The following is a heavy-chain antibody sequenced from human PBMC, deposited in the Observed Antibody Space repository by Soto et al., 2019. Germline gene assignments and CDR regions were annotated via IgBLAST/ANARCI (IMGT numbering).Heavy chain of an antibody. Sequence: PSETLSLTCTVSGYSISSGYCWAWIRQSPGRGLEWIGSIDYSGTSDYTPSLKSRVTLSVDTSKNQFSLKLTSVTAADAAVYYCAKGRGYVYGNNFYGMDVWGQGTTVTVSS. CDR1: GYSISSGYC. CDR3: AKGRGYVYGNNFYGMDV. CDR2: IDYSGTS. D-gene: IGHD5-18*01. J-gene: IGHJ6*02. V-gene: IGHV4-38-2*02.